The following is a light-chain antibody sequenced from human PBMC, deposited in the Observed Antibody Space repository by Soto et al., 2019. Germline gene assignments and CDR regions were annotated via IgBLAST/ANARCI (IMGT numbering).Light chain of an antibody. CDR1: QSISSY. Sequence: DIQMTQSPSSLSASVGDRVTITCRPSQSISSYLNWYQQKPGKAPKLLIYAASSLQSGVTSRFSGSGSGTALTLSISSQQPEDFATYSCQQSYSTPYTFGQGTKLEIK. CDR2: AAS. CDR3: QQSYSTPYT. V-gene: IGKV1-39*01. J-gene: IGKJ2*01.